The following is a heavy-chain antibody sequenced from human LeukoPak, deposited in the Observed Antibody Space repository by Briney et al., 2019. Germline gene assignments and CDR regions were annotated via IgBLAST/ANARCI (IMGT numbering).Heavy chain of an antibody. J-gene: IGHJ4*02. V-gene: IGHV3-30*03. CDR1: GFTFSSYG. CDR3: AREACSGSCHSDYFDY. Sequence: PGRSLRLSCAASGFTFSSYGMHWVRQAPAKGLEWVAVISNDGRSIYYADSVKGRFTISRDNSKNTLYLQVNSLRTEDTAVYSCAREACSGSCHSDYFDYWGLGTLVTV. CDR2: ISNDGRSI. D-gene: IGHD2-15*01.